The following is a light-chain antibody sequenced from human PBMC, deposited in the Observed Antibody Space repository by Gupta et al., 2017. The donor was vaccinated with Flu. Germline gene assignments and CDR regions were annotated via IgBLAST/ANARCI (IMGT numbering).Light chain of an antibody. CDR2: EAS. CDR1: QSISSW. V-gene: IGKV1-5*03. J-gene: IGKJ1*01. Sequence: DIQMTQSPSTLSASVGDIVTITCRASQSISSWLAWYQQKPGKVPKLMIYEASSLESGVPSRFSGSGDGKEFTRTISSLQDDDVAHYYCQRYYSLWTFGQGTMVEIK. CDR3: QRYYSLWT.